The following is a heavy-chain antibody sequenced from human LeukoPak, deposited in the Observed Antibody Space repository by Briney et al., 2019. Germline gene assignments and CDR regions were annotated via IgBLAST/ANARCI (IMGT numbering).Heavy chain of an antibody. CDR3: ARGRGTVGENFDY. J-gene: IGHJ4*02. V-gene: IGHV4-59*01. Sequence: SETLSLTCTVSGGSISSYYWSWIRQPPGKGLEWIGYIYYSGSTNYNPSLKSRVTISVDTSKNQFSLKLSSVTAADTAVYYCARGRGTVGENFDYWGQGTLVTVSS. CDR2: IYYSGST. CDR1: GGSISSYY. D-gene: IGHD3-10*01.